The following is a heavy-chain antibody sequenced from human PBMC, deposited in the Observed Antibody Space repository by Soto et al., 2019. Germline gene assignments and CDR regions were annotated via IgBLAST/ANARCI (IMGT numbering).Heavy chain of an antibody. CDR3: ASLQRGSGSYFYYYYGMDV. CDR1: GGSFSGYY. CDR2: INHSGST. V-gene: IGHV4-34*01. J-gene: IGHJ6*02. D-gene: IGHD3-10*01. Sequence: SETLSLTCAVYGGSFSGYYWSWIRQPPGKGLEWIGEINHSGSTNYNPSLKSRVTISVDTSKNQFSLKLSSVTAADTAVYYCASLQRGSGSYFYYYYGMDVWGQGTTVTVSS.